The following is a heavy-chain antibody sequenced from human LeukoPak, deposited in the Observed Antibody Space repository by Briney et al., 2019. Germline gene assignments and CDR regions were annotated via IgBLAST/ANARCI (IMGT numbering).Heavy chain of an antibody. CDR1: GGSFSGYY. CDR2: INHSGST. V-gene: IGHV4-34*01. J-gene: IGHJ4*02. Sequence: SETLSLTCAVYGGSFSGYYWSWIRQPPGRGLEWIGEINHSGSTNYNPSLKSRVTISVDTSKNQFSLKLSSVTAADTAVYYCARRSWGSQFVGVYFDYWGQGTLVTVSS. CDR3: ARRSWGSQFVGVYFDY. D-gene: IGHD6-6*01.